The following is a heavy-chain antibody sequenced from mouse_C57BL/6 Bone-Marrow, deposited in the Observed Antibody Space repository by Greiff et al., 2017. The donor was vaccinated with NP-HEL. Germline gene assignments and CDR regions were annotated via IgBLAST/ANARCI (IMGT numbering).Heavy chain of an antibody. CDR1: GYTFTDYY. CDR2: IGPGSGST. CDR3: ARAGPITTVVAYYAMDY. V-gene: IGHV1-77*01. D-gene: IGHD1-1*01. Sequence: QVQLQQSGAELVKPGASVKISCKASGYTFTDYYINWVKQRPGQGLEWIGKIGPGSGSTYYNEKFKGQATLTADKSSSTAYMQLSSLTSEDSAVYFCARAGPITTVVAYYAMDYWGQGTSVTVSS. J-gene: IGHJ4*01.